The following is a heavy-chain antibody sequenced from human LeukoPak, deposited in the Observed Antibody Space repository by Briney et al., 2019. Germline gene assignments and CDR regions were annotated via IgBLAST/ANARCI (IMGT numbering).Heavy chain of an antibody. CDR3: ARDGTSTVGSLDY. CDR2: ISYDGVNK. V-gene: IGHV3-30*03. Sequence: GGSLRLSCAASGFTFSSYGMHWVRQAPGKGLEWVAVISYDGVNKYYSDSVKGRFTISRDNPKNTLYLQMNSLRAEDTAVYYCARDGTSTVGSLDYWGQGTLVTVSS. D-gene: IGHD1-26*01. J-gene: IGHJ4*02. CDR1: GFTFSSYG.